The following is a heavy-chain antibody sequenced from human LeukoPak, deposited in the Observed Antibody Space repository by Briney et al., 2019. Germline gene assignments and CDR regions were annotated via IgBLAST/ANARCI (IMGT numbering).Heavy chain of an antibody. CDR2: TYYRSKGYK. V-gene: IGHV6-1*01. J-gene: IGHJ6*02. CDR3: TSQHSGGMDV. Sequence: SQTLSLTCAISGDSVSSKSAAWNWIRQSPSRGLEYLGRTYYRSKGYKDYAVSVKRRITINPYTSKNQFSPHLNSVTPPDTAVYYCTSQHSGGMDVWGQGTTVTVSS. D-gene: IGHD6-13*01. CDR1: GDSVSSKSAA.